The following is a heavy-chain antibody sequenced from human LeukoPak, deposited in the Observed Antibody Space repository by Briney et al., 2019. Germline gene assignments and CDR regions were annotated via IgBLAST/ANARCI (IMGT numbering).Heavy chain of an antibody. CDR1: GFTFSSYA. Sequence: GGSLRLSCAASGFTFSSYAMSWVRQAPGKGLEWVSAISGSGGSTYYADSVKGRFTISRDNSKNTLYLQMNSLRAEGTAVYYCAKDDYDFWSGYLFDYWGQGTLVTVSP. CDR2: ISGSGGST. V-gene: IGHV3-23*01. CDR3: AKDDYDFWSGYLFDY. D-gene: IGHD3-3*01. J-gene: IGHJ4*02.